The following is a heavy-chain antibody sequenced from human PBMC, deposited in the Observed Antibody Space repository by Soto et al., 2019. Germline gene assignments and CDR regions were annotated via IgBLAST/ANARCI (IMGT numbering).Heavy chain of an antibody. Sequence: EGQLVESGGGLVQPGGSLRLSCGASGFSFSSYSISWVRQAPGKGLEWVANINHAGSEKYYVGSVKGRFTMYRDNAKNSAYLQMNSLRVDDTAVYYCARELVGTGWYLDLWGRGTLVTVSS. CDR2: INHAGSEK. V-gene: IGHV3-7*01. J-gene: IGHJ2*01. D-gene: IGHD2-21*02. CDR1: GFSFSSYS. CDR3: ARELVGTGWYLDL.